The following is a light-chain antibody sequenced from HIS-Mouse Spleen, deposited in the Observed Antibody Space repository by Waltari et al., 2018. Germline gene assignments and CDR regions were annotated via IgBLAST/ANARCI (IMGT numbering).Light chain of an antibody. J-gene: IGKJ3*01. CDR3: QQYYSYLS. V-gene: IGKV1-8*01. CDR2: AAS. CDR1: QGISSY. Sequence: AIRMTQSPSSFSASTGDRVTITCRASQGISSYLAWYQQKPGKAPKLLIYAASTLQSGVPSRFSGSGSGTDFTLTISCQQSEDFATYYCQQYYSYLSFGPGTKVDIK.